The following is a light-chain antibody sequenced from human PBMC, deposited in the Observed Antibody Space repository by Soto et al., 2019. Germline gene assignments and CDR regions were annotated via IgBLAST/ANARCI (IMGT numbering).Light chain of an antibody. CDR1: QSISTH. J-gene: IGKJ5*01. CDR2: AAS. CDR3: QQSYSSPIT. V-gene: IGKV1-39*01. Sequence: DIQMTQSPSSLSASVGDRVTITCRASQSISTHLNRYQKKPGKAPKLLIYAASTLQSGVPSRFSGSGSGTELTLTISSLQPEDSATYYCQQSYSSPITFGHGTRLEIK.